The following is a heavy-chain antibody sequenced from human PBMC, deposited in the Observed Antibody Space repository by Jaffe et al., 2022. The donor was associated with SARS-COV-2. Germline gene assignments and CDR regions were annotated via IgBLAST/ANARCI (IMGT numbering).Heavy chain of an antibody. D-gene: IGHD5-18*01. J-gene: IGHJ6*03. Sequence: EVQVVESGGGLVQPGGSLRLSCAASGFTFSSYWMSWVRQAPGKGLEWVATIKQDGSEKYYVDSVKGRFTISRDNAKNSLYLQMNSLRAEDTAVYYCARDRRIQLMYYYYMDVWGKGTTVTVSS. CDR3: ARDRRIQLMYYYYMDV. CDR2: IKQDGSEK. V-gene: IGHV3-7*01. CDR1: GFTFSSYW.